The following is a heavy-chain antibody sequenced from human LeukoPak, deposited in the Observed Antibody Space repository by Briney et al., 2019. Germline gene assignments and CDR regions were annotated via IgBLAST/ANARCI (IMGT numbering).Heavy chain of an antibody. V-gene: IGHV5-51*01. D-gene: IGHD2-21*02. CDR3: ARGHHVVVATATWASDAFDL. Sequence: GESLKISYKGSGYNFTSHWIGWVRQMPGKGLEWMGIIYPGDSDSRQSPSLRGQVTISADKSINTAYLQWNSLKASDTAMYYCARGHHVVVATATWASDAFDLWGQGTMVTASS. J-gene: IGHJ3*01. CDR2: IYPGDSDS. CDR1: GYNFTSHW.